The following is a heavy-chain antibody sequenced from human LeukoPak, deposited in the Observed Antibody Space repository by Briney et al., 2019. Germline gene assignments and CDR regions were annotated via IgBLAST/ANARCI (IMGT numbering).Heavy chain of an antibody. CDR3: ARCTSTSCYNFDY. J-gene: IGHJ4*02. CDR2: IYTTGST. D-gene: IGHD2-2*02. Sequence: SQTLSLTCTVSGGSINSGSYYWNWIRQSAGKGLEWIGHIYTTGSTNCSPSLRSRVTISLDTSKNQFSLKLNSVTAADTAVYYCARCTSTSCYNFDYWGQGTLVTVSS. V-gene: IGHV4-61*09. CDR1: GGSINSGSYY.